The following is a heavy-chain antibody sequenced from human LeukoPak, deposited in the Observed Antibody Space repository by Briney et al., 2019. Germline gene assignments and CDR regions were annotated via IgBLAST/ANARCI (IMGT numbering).Heavy chain of an antibody. J-gene: IGHJ6*02. CDR3: ARDDAVGYYYYGMDV. D-gene: IGHD1-26*01. Sequence: SETLSLTCAVYGGSFSGYYWSWIRQPPGKGLERIGEINHSGSTNYNPSLKSRVTISVDTSKNQFSLKLSSVTAADTAVYYCARDDAVGYYYYGMDVWGQGTTVTVSS. V-gene: IGHV4-34*01. CDR2: INHSGST. CDR1: GGSFSGYY.